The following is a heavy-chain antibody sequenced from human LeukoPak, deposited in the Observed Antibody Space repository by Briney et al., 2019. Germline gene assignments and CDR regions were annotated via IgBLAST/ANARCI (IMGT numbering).Heavy chain of an antibody. D-gene: IGHD3-10*01. CDR3: ASLVLFGEQACDI. CDR2: ISAYNGNT. J-gene: IGHJ3*02. Sequence: ASVKVSCKASGYTFTSYGISWVRQAPAQGLEWMGWISAYNGNTNYAQKLQGRVTMTTDTSTITAYMELRSLRSDKPAVYYCASLVLFGEQACDIWGQGTMVTVSS. CDR1: GYTFTSYG. V-gene: IGHV1-18*01.